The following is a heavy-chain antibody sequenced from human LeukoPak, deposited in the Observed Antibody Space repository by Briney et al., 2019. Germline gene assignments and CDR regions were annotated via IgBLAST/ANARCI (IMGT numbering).Heavy chain of an antibody. V-gene: IGHV3-30*03. CDR1: GFSFSAYW. Sequence: GGSLRLSCAASGFSFSAYWMTWVRQAPGKGLEWVAVISYDGSNKYYADSVKGRFTISRDNSKNTLYLQMNSLRAEDTAVYYCASLKYYYGSGSENWFDPWGQGTLVTVSS. CDR2: ISYDGSNK. J-gene: IGHJ5*02. D-gene: IGHD3-10*01. CDR3: ASLKYYYGSGSENWFDP.